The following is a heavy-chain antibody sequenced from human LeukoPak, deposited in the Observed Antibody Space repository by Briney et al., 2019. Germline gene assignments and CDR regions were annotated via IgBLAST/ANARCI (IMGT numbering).Heavy chain of an antibody. CDR3: ARTYDSSGYYYSRFVY. CDR1: GYTFTGYY. Sequence: ASVKVSYKASGYTFTGYYMHWVRQAPGQGLEWMGWINPNSGGTNYAQKFQGRVTMTRDTSISTAYMELSRLRSDDTAVYYCARTYDSSGYYYSRFVYWGQGTLVTVSS. D-gene: IGHD3-22*01. CDR2: INPNSGGT. V-gene: IGHV1-2*02. J-gene: IGHJ4*02.